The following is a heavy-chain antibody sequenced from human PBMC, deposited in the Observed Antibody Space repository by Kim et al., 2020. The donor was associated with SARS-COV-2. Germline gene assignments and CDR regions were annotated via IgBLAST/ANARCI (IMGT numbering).Heavy chain of an antibody. CDR2: IKEDGSEK. V-gene: IGHV3-7*01. D-gene: IGHD3-22*01. CDR3: EREGYYYDSSGYYFWFDP. CDR1: GFTFSGYW. Sequence: GGSLRLSCDASGFTFSGYWMTWVRRAPGKGLEWVANIKEDGSEKNYLDSLRGRFTISRDNAKNSLYLQMHSLRADDTAVYYCEREGYYYDSSGYYFWFDPWGQGTRVTVSS. J-gene: IGHJ5*02.